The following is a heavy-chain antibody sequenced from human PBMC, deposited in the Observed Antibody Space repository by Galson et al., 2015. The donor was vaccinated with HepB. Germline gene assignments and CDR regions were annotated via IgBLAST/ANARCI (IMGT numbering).Heavy chain of an antibody. J-gene: IGHJ5*02. Sequence: ETLSLTCTVSGGSISSSSYYWGWIRQPPGKGLEWIGSIYYSGSTYYNPSLKSRVTISVDTSKNQFSLKLSSVTAADAAVYYCARQNGIAASGTGGKWFDPWGQGTLVTVSS. CDR2: IYYSGST. CDR1: GGSISSSSYY. CDR3: ARQNGIAASGTGGKWFDP. V-gene: IGHV4-39*01. D-gene: IGHD6-13*01.